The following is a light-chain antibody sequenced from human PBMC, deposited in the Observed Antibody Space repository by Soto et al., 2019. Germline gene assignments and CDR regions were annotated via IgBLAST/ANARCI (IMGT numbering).Light chain of an antibody. CDR2: RSN. CDR1: SSNIGINY. CDR3: AAWDDSLRGYV. V-gene: IGLV1-47*01. Sequence: QSVLTQSPSASGTPGQRATISCSGSSSNIGINYVYWYQQLPGTAPKLLFYRSNQRPSGVPDRFSGSKSGTSASLAISGLRFEDEADYYWAAWDDSLRGYVFGTGTKGTVL. J-gene: IGLJ1*01.